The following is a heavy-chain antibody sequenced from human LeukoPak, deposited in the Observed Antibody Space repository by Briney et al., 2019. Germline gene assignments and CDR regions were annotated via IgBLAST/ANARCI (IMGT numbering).Heavy chain of an antibody. CDR1: GASFSGYY. J-gene: IGHJ5*02. V-gene: IGHV4-34*01. Sequence: KPSETLSLTCAVYGASFSGYYWSWIRQPPGKGLEWLGEINHSGSTNYNPSLKSRVTISVDTSKNQFSLKLSSVTAADTAVYYCARTLGGRYQLLNWFDPWGQGTLVTVSS. D-gene: IGHD2-2*01. CDR2: INHSGST. CDR3: ARTLGGRYQLLNWFDP.